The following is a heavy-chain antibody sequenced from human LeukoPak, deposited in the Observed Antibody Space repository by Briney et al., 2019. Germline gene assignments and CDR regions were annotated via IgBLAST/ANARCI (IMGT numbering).Heavy chain of an antibody. CDR3: AKGGSTSCYNHLDY. Sequence: GGSLRLSCAASGFTFSSYAMSWVRQAPGKGLEWVSAISSSGGSTYYADSVKGRFTISRNNSKNTLYLQMNSLRAEDTAVYYCAKGGSTSCYNHLDYWGQGTLVTVSS. D-gene: IGHD2-2*02. V-gene: IGHV3-23*01. CDR1: GFTFSSYA. CDR2: ISSSGGST. J-gene: IGHJ4*02.